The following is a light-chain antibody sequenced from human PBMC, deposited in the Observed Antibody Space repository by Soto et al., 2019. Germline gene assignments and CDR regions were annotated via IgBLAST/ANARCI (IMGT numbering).Light chain of an antibody. CDR2: EVS. Sequence: QSVLTQPASVSGSPGQSITISCTGTSSDVGGYNYVSWYQQHPGKVPNLMIYEVSNRPSGVSNRFSGSKSGNTASLTISGLQAEDEADYYCSSYTSSTTLVFGTGTKVTVL. CDR1: SSDVGGYNY. CDR3: SSYTSSTTLV. J-gene: IGLJ1*01. V-gene: IGLV2-14*01.